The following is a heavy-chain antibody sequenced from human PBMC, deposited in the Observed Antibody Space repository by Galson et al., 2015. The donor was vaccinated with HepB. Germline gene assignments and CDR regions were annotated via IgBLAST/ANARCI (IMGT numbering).Heavy chain of an antibody. D-gene: IGHD6-13*01. CDR1: DDSMRSSSYY. Sequence: ETLSLTCSVSDDSMRSSSYYWAWIRQPPGKGLEWIGSIYYSGNTYYNPSLKSRVTISVGTSKNQFSLELNSVTAADTAVYYCARHVSTTAAGKGFDYWGQGTLVTVSS. J-gene: IGHJ4*02. V-gene: IGHV4-39*01. CDR2: IYYSGNT. CDR3: ARHVSTTAAGKGFDY.